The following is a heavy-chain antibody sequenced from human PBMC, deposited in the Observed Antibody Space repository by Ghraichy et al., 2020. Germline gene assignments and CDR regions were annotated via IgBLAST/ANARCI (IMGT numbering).Heavy chain of an antibody. Sequence: SETLSLTCAVSGGSISSGGYSWSWIRQPPGKGLEWIGYIYHSGSTYYNPSLKSRVTISVDRSKNQFSLKLSSVTAADTAVYYAAAGTDPLFDVWGQGTTVTVSS. CDR3: AAGTDPLFDV. CDR2: IYHSGST. D-gene: IGHD6-13*01. CDR1: GGSISSGGYS. J-gene: IGHJ6*02. V-gene: IGHV4-30-2*01.